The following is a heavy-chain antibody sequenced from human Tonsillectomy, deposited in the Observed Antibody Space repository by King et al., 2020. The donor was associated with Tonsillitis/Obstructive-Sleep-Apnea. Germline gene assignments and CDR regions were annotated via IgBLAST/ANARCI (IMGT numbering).Heavy chain of an antibody. J-gene: IGHJ4*02. D-gene: IGHD3-22*01. Sequence: ESGGGLVQPGGSLRLSCAASGFTFSSYAMSWVRQAPGKGLEWVSAISGSGGSTYYADSVKGRFTISRDNSKNTLYLQMNSLRAEDTAVYYCAKDSYYYDSSGPRPFDYWGQGTLVTVSS. CDR2: ISGSGGST. V-gene: IGHV3-23*01. CDR1: GFTFSSYA. CDR3: AKDSYYYDSSGPRPFDY.